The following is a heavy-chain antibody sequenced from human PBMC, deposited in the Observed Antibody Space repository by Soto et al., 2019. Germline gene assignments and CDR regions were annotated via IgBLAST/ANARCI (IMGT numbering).Heavy chain of an antibody. D-gene: IGHD3-10*01. CDR1: GGSSSGYY. J-gene: IGHJ4*02. V-gene: IGHV4-34*01. CDR2: INHSGST. CDR3: ARVVRVIMVRGVITYYFDY. Sequence: PSETLSLNCAVCGGSSSGYYWSWIRQPPGKGLEWIGEINHSGSTNYNPSLKSRVTISVDTSKNQFSLKLSSVTAADTAVYYCARVVRVIMVRGVITYYFDYCGQGTLVTGS.